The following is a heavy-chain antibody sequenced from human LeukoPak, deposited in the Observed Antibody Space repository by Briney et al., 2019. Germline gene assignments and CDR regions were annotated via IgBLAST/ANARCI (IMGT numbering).Heavy chain of an antibody. V-gene: IGHV4-38-2*02. CDR1: GYSISSDYY. D-gene: IGHD2-15*01. J-gene: IGHJ4*02. CDR3: VRDRDRRDFDY. Sequence: SETLFLTCAVSGYSISSDYYWGWIRQPPGKGLEWIGSIYHSGTTHYNPSLKSRVTISVDTSKNQFSLKLSSVTAADTAVYYCVRDRDRRDFDYWGQGTLVTVSS. CDR2: IYHSGTT.